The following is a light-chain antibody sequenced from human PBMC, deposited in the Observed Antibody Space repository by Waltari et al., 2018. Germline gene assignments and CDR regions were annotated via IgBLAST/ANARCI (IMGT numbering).Light chain of an antibody. CDR2: EVS. Sequence: QSALTQPASVSGSPGQSITISCTGTSSAVGGYNSVSSYQQHPGKAPKLMIYEVSNRPSGVSNRFSGSKSGNTASLTISGLQAEDEADYYCSSYTSSSTSWVFGGGTKLTVL. J-gene: IGLJ3*02. CDR1: SSAVGGYNS. V-gene: IGLV2-14*01. CDR3: SSYTSSSTSWV.